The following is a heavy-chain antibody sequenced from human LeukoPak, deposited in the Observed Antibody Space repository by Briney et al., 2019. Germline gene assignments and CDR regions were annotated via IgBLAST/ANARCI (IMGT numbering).Heavy chain of an antibody. Sequence: PGGSLKLTCGASGFTDSHSNMQCVRQAPGKGLVWVSRIDNDGGTSYADSVKGRFTITRDNAKNTLYLQMNSLRAEDTPLYYCARYLNSHLDFWGQGTLVTVSS. CDR2: IDNDGGT. V-gene: IGHV3-74*01. D-gene: IGHD2-21*01. J-gene: IGHJ4*02. CDR3: ARYLNSHLDF. CDR1: GFTDSHSN.